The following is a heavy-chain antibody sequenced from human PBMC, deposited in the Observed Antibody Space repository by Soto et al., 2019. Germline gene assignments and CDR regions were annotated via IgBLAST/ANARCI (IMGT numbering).Heavy chain of an antibody. Sequence: SETLSLTCTVSGGSVSSGSYYWSWVRQPPGKGLEWIGYIYYSGSTNYNPSLKSRVTISVDTSKNQFSLKLSSVTAADTAVYYCASGQSGSDRSVSYYGMDVWGQGTTVTVSS. J-gene: IGHJ6*02. CDR2: IYYSGST. V-gene: IGHV4-61*01. CDR3: ASGQSGSDRSVSYYGMDV. CDR1: GGSVSSGSYY. D-gene: IGHD1-26*01.